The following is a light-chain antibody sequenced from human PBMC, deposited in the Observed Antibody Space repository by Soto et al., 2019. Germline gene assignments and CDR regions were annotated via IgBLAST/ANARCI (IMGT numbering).Light chain of an antibody. CDR2: GAS. V-gene: IGKV3-20*01. Sequence: IGLTQYPGTLSLSPGERATLSCRASQSVSNNYLAWYQQKPGQAPRLLIYGASNRATGIPDRFSGSGSGTDFTLTISRLEPEDFAVYYCQQYGSSGTFGQGTKVDIK. CDR3: QQYGSSGT. J-gene: IGKJ1*01. CDR1: QSVSNNY.